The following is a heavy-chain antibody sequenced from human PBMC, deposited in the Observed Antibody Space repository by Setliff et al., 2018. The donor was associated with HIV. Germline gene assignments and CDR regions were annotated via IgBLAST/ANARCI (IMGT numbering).Heavy chain of an antibody. CDR3: ARGGASSKYLDP. CDR2: IYHSGNT. J-gene: IGHJ5*02. CDR1: GYSISNDYY. V-gene: IGHV4-38-2*02. Sequence: PSETLSLTCTVSGYSISNDYYWGWIRQPPGKGLEWIASIYHSGNTNYNPSLKSRVTLSVDTSKNQFSLSLTSVTGADTAVYYCARGGASSKYLDPWGQGTLVTVSS. D-gene: IGHD2-15*01.